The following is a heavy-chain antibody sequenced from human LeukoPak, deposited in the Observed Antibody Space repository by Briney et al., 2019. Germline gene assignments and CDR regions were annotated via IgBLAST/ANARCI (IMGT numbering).Heavy chain of an antibody. CDR3: ARAQYYYGSRYGMDV. Sequence: GGSLRLSCAASEFSFSAYAMNWVRQAPGKGLEWISYISRSSTTMYYADSVKGRFTISRDNAKNSLYLQMNSLRAEDTAVYYCARAQYYYGSRYGMDVWGQGTTVTVSS. CDR2: ISRSSTTM. V-gene: IGHV3-48*04. CDR1: EFSFSAYA. D-gene: IGHD3-10*01. J-gene: IGHJ6*02.